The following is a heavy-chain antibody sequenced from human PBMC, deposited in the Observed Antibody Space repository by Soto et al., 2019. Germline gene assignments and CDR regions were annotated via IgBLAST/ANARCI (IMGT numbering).Heavy chain of an antibody. J-gene: IGHJ4*02. Sequence: SGGFLRLSCAASGVTFISYAMHWVRQAPGKGLEWVAVISYDGSNKYYADSVKGRFTISRDNSKNTLYLQMNSLRAEDTAVYYCARDKHCGGDCYMYYFDYWGQGTLVTVSS. D-gene: IGHD2-21*02. CDR3: ARDKHCGGDCYMYYFDY. CDR1: GVTFISYA. V-gene: IGHV3-30-3*01. CDR2: ISYDGSNK.